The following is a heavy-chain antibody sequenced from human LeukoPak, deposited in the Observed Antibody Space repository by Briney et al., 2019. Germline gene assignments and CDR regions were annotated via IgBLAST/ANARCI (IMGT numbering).Heavy chain of an antibody. CDR3: RAVAGFDY. D-gene: IGHD6-19*01. J-gene: IGHJ4*02. V-gene: IGHV3-30-3*01. CDR1: VFTFSSYS. CDR2: ISYDGSNK. Sequence: GRCLRLSCAASVFTFSSYSMLWVHQAQCKGLEWVAVISYDGSNKYYADSVKGRFTISRDNSKNTLYLQMNSLRAEDTAVYYSRAVAGFDYWGQGTLVTVSS.